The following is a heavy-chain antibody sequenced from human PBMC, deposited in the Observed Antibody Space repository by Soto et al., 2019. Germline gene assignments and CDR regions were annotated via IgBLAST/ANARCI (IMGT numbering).Heavy chain of an antibody. J-gene: IGHJ4*02. CDR1: GYTFSAYY. D-gene: IGHD3-22*01. CDR2: INPKSGGT. CDR3: PRGGTFAYDTSGYSVD. V-gene: IGHV1-2*02. Sequence: GSSVKVSCKTSGYTFSAYYMHWVRQAPGQGLEWMGWINPKSGGTLYAQKFQGRVTMTRDTSISTAYMELSRLRSDDTAVYYCPRGGTFAYDTSGYSVDWGQGTLVTVPS.